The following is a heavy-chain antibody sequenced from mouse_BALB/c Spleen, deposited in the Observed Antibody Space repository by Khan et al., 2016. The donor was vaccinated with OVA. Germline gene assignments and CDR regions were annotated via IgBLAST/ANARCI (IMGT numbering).Heavy chain of an antibody. CDR1: GFNIKDTY. CDR2: IAPANGNT. Sequence: EVQLQQSGAELAKPGASVKLSCTASGFNIKDTYLHWVKQRPEQGLEWIGRIAPANGNTKYDPKFQDKATITADTSSNTSYLQLNSLTSEDSAVFNGGPPSKDPRDFEVWGAGTTVTVSS. V-gene: IGHV14-3*02. CDR3: GPPSKDPRDFEV. J-gene: IGHJ1*01. D-gene: IGHD6-1*01.